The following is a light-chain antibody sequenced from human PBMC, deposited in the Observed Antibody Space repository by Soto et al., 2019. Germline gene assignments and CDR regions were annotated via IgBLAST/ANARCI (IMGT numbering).Light chain of an antibody. J-gene: IGKJ5*01. Sequence: DIQLTQSPSFLSASVGDRVTITCRASQGISSYLAWYQQKPGKAPTLLIHTASTLQSGVPSRFSGSGSGTEFTLPISSLQPEDFATYYCQQRNSYPITFGQGTRLEIK. V-gene: IGKV1-9*01. CDR1: QGISSY. CDR3: QQRNSYPIT. CDR2: TAS.